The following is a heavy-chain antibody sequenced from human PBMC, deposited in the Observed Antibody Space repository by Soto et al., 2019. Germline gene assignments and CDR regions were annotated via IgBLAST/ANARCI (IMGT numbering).Heavy chain of an antibody. CDR3: ARQRNYGDSYYFDY. Sequence: SETLSLTCTVSGGSISSGGYYWGWIRQPPGKGLEWIGSIYYSGSTYYNPSLKSRVTISVDTSKNQFSLKLSSVTAADTAVYYCARQRNYGDSYYFDYWGQGTLVTVSS. V-gene: IGHV4-39*01. CDR2: IYYSGST. CDR1: GGSISSGGYY. D-gene: IGHD4-17*01. J-gene: IGHJ4*02.